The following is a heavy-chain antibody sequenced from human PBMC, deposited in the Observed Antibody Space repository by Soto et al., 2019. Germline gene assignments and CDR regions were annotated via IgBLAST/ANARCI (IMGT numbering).Heavy chain of an antibody. J-gene: IGHJ3*02. CDR1: GFTFSSYG. CDR3: AKVLGHGGRGAFDI. D-gene: IGHD7-27*01. V-gene: IGHV3-30*18. CDR2: ISYDGSNK. Sequence: QVQLVESGGGVVQPGRSLRLSCAASGFTFSSYGMHWVRQAPGKGLEWVAGISYDGSNKYYADSVKGRFTISRDNSKNTLYLQMNSLRAEDTAVYYCAKVLGHGGRGAFDIWGQGTMVTVSS.